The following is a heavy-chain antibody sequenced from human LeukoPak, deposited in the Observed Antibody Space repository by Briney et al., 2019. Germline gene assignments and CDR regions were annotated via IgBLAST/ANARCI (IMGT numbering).Heavy chain of an antibody. CDR2: INHSGST. CDR3: ARGLVLDY. CDR1: GGSFSGYY. V-gene: IGHV4-34*01. D-gene: IGHD6-6*01. Sequence: SETLSLTCAVYGGSFSGYYWSWIRQPPGKGLEWIGEINHSGSTNYNPPLKSRVTISVDTSKNQFSLKLSSVTAADTAVYYCARGLVLDYWGQGTLVTVSS. J-gene: IGHJ4*02.